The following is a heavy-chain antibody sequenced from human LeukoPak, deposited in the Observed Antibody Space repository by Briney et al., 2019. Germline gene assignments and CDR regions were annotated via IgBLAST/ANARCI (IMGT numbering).Heavy chain of an antibody. D-gene: IGHD6-19*01. CDR2: FDPEDGET. J-gene: IGHJ4*02. CDR1: GYTLTELS. Sequence: ASVKVSCKVSGYTLTELSMHWVRQAPGKGLEWMGGFDPEDGETIYAQKFQGRVTMTEDTSTDTAYMELSSLRSGDTAVYYCATVDSSGWCFGYWGQGALVTVSS. V-gene: IGHV1-24*01. CDR3: ATVDSSGWCFGY.